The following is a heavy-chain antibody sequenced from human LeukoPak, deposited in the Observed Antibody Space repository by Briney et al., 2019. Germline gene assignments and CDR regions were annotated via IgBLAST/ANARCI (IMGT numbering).Heavy chain of an antibody. J-gene: IGHJ5*02. V-gene: IGHV1-18*01. CDR1: GYTFTSYG. Sequence: ASVKVSCKASGYTFTSYGISWVRQAPGQGLEWMGWISAYNGNTNYAQKLQGRVTITTDTSTSTAYMELRSLRSDDTAVYYCAREERSIVVAGPNWFDPWGQGTLVTVSS. D-gene: IGHD6-19*01. CDR2: ISAYNGNT. CDR3: AREERSIVVAGPNWFDP.